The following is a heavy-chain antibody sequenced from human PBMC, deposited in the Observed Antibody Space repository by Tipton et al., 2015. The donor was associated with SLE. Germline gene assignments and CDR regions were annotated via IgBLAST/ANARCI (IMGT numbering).Heavy chain of an antibody. V-gene: IGHV4-59*01. CDR3: ARYSPTNCHRDM. Sequence: TLSLTCTVSGGSMSTYYWSWIRLPPGKGLEWIGYIYYSGGTSYNPSLNSRVTISVDTTRNQFSLKLTSETAADSAVYYCARYSPTNCHRDMWGRGTLVTV. CDR2: IYYSGGT. CDR1: GGSMSTYY. D-gene: IGHD1-1*01. J-gene: IGHJ2*01.